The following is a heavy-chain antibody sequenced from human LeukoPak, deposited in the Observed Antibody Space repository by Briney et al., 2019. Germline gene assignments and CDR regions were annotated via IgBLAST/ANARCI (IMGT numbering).Heavy chain of an antibody. Sequence: SETLSLTCTVSGDSISSGGYYWTWIRQRPGKGLEWIGYMYYSGRTYYNPALKSRVIISIDTSKNQFSLNVSSVTAADTAVYYCARALRQQLISYYYYMDVWGKGTTVTVSS. D-gene: IGHD6-13*01. CDR2: MYYSGRT. CDR3: ARALRQQLISYYYYMDV. V-gene: IGHV4-31*03. J-gene: IGHJ6*03. CDR1: GDSISSGGYY.